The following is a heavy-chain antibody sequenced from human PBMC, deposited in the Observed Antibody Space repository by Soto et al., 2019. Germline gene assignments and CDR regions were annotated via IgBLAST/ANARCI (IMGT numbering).Heavy chain of an antibody. CDR2: MSHSGGT. D-gene: IGHD1-1*01. CDR3: ARVERGTATTVVDAFDI. J-gene: IGHJ3*02. V-gene: IGHV4-34*01. CDR1: GGFVSSGSYY. Sequence: QVQLQQWGAGLLKPSETLSLTCAVYGGFVSSGSYYWSWIRQPPGKGLEWIGEMSHSGGTHFNPSLKSRVTISLDTSKTQFSLKMSSVTAAYTALYYCARVERGTATTVVDAFDIWGPGTMVTVSS.